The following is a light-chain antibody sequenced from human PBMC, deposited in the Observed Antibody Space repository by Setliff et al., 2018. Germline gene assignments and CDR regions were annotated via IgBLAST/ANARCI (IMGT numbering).Light chain of an antibody. V-gene: IGLV3-21*04. CDR3: QVWDSSSDRRV. Sequence: SYELTQPHSVSVATAQMARITCGGNNIGSKSVHWYQQKPGQAPVLVIYYDSDRPSGIPERFSGSNSGNTATLTISRVEAGDEADYYCQVWDSSSDRRVFGTGTKVTVL. J-gene: IGLJ1*01. CDR2: YDS. CDR1: NIGSKS.